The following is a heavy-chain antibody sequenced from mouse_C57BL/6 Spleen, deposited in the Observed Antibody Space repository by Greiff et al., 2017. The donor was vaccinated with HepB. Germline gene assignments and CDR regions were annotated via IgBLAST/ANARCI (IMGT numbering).Heavy chain of an antibody. V-gene: IGHV5-6*01. CDR1: GFTFSSYG. CDR2: ISSGGSYT. J-gene: IGHJ1*03. CDR3: ARPDYGSSYWYFDV. D-gene: IGHD1-1*01. Sequence: DVQLVESGGDLVKPGGSLKLSCAASGFTFSSYGMSWVRQTPDKRLEWVATISSGGSYTYYPDSVKGRFTISRDNAKNTLYLQMSSLKSEDTAMYYCARPDYGSSYWYFDVWGTGTTVTVSS.